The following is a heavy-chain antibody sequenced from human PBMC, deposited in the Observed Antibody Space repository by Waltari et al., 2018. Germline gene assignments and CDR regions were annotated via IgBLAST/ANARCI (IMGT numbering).Heavy chain of an antibody. Sequence: QLQLVQSGAEVKKPGASVKVSCKASGYTFTSYDVNWVRQATGQGLEWMGWMNPNSGSTGYAQKFQGRVTMTRDTSISTAYMELSSLTSEDTAVYYCAMGNGAVIKDSFDTWGQGTMVTVSS. CDR1: GYTFTSYD. CDR3: AMGNGAVIKDSFDT. J-gene: IGHJ3*02. D-gene: IGHD3-10*01. CDR2: MNPNSGST. V-gene: IGHV1-8*01.